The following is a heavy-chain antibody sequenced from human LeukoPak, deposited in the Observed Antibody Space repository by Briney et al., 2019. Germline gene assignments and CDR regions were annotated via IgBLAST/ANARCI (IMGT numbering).Heavy chain of an antibody. CDR3: VKDRYCPEVTCFGGGFEY. V-gene: IGHV3-23*01. J-gene: IGHJ4*02. CDR2: ISGRGDSA. D-gene: IGHD2-8*02. Sequence: PGGSLRLSCAASGFTFSSYGMHWVRQAPGKGLEWVSGISGRGDSADYADSVKGRFTISRDNSKNTLYLRLNSLRVEDTATYYCVKDRYCPEVTCFGGGFEYWGQGTLVVVSS. CDR1: GFTFSSYG.